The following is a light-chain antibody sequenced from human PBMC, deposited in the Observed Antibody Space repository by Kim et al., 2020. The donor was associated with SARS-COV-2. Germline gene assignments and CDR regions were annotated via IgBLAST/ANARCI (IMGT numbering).Light chain of an antibody. J-gene: IGKJ2*01. V-gene: IGKV1-5*01. Sequence: STSVRARVTITCRASQSINTWLAWYQQKPGKAPKLLIYDASSLQSGVPSRFSGSGSGTEFTLTISSLQPDDFATYYCQQYNDYLYTFGQGTKLEI. CDR1: QSINTW. CDR2: DAS. CDR3: QQYNDYLYT.